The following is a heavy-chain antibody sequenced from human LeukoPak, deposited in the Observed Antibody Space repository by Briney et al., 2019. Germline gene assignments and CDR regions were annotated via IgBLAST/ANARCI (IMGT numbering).Heavy chain of an antibody. V-gene: IGHV3-64*01. CDR3: ARSSGYGYYFDY. Sequence: GGSLRLSCAASGFTFSSDAMHWVRQAPGKGLEYLSAISSNGGTTHYGNSVKGRFTISRDNSKNTLYLQMGSLRAEDMAVYFCARSSGYGYYFDYWGQGTLVTVSS. D-gene: IGHD3-22*01. CDR2: ISSNGGTT. J-gene: IGHJ4*02. CDR1: GFTFSSDA.